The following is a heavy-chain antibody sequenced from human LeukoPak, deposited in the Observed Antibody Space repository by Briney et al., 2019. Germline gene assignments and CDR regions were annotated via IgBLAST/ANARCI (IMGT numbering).Heavy chain of an antibody. J-gene: IGHJ4*02. CDR2: ISSSSSYI. V-gene: IGHV3-21*01. CDR1: GFTFSSYS. D-gene: IGHD6-13*01. CDR3: ARALPSYSSSWYGGFSVGGFDY. Sequence: GGSLRLSCAASGFTFSSYSMNWVRQAPGKGLEWVSSISSSSSYIYYADSVKGRFTISRDNAKNSLYLQMNSLRVEDTAVYYCARALPSYSSSWYGGFSVGGFDYWGQGTLVTVSS.